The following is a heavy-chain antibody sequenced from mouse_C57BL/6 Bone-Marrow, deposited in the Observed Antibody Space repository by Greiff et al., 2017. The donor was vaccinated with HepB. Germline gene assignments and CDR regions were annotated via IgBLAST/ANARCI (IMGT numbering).Heavy chain of an antibody. CDR1: GFTFSSYG. D-gene: IGHD1-3*01. CDR3: ARHGRGYIDY. J-gene: IGHJ3*01. CDR2: ISSGGSYT. V-gene: IGHV5-6*01. Sequence: EVKLQESGGDLVKPGGSLKLSCAASGFTFSSYGMSWVRQTPDKRLEWVATISSGGSYTYYPDSVKGRFTISRDNAKNTLYLQMSSLKSEDTAMYYWARHGRGYIDYWGQGTLVTVSA.